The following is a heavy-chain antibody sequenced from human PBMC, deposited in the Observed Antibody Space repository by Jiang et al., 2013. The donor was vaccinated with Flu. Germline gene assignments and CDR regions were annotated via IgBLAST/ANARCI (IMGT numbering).Heavy chain of an antibody. J-gene: IGHJ3*01. D-gene: IGHD3-3*01. CDR2: WNSGRK. V-gene: IGHV3-9*01. Sequence: WNSGRKAHADSVKGRFTISRDNAKDSLYLQMDSLRAEDTAFYYCVKDFTPIRIVGDAFDGWGQGTMVTVSS. CDR3: VKDFTPIRIVGDAFDG.